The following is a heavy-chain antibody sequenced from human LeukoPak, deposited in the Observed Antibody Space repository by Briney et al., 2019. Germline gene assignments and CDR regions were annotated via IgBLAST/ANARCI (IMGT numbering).Heavy chain of an antibody. J-gene: IGHJ4*02. Sequence: SETLSLTCTVSGGSISNSNYHWAWIRQPPGRGLEWIGALYFIGNTYYNLSLKSRVTILIDTSKNQFSLKLSSVTAADTAVYYCARQRNYDYVWGSYRYNLGGGYFDYWGQGTLVTVSS. CDR3: ARQRNYDYVWGSYRYNLGGGYFDY. V-gene: IGHV4-39*01. D-gene: IGHD3-16*02. CDR2: LYFIGNT. CDR1: GGSISNSNYH.